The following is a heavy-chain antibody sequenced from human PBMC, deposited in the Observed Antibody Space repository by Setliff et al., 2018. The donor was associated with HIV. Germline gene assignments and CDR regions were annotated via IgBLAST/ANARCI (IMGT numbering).Heavy chain of an antibody. CDR1: GGSMTSSNYY. J-gene: IGHJ4*02. D-gene: IGHD3-22*01. Sequence: LSLTCTVSGGSMTSSNYYWGWIRQSPGRGLEWIGSISSSGSTTYHPSLRSRVTVSAATSKNQFSLKLTSVTAADTAVYFCARDPHYFDTSGHYSWFYFDYWDQGTLVTVSS. CDR2: ISSSGST. CDR3: ARDPHYFDTSGHYSWFYFDY. V-gene: IGHV4-39*07.